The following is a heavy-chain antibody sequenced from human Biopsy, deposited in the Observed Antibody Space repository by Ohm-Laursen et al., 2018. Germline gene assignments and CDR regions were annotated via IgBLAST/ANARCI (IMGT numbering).Heavy chain of an antibody. J-gene: IGHJ6*01. CDR3: ARDKTVLNYYFASDV. D-gene: IGHD2/OR15-2a*01. Sequence: SVKVSCKASGYTFTNYNVNWVRQATGQGLEWVGRIISMVGTPKYAQKFQGRATITVDKSTSTACLDLSSLKSEDTAVYYCARDKTVLNYYFASDVWGQGTTVTVSS. V-gene: IGHV1-69*08. CDR2: IISMVGTP. CDR1: GYTFTNYN.